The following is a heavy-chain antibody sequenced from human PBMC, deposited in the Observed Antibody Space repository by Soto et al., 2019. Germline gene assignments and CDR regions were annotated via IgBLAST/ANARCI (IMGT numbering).Heavy chain of an antibody. J-gene: IGHJ6*02. CDR1: GDSVSSNSAA. Sequence: SQTLSLTCAISGDSVSSNSAAWNWIRQSPSRGLEWLGRTYYRSKWYNDYAVSVKSRITINPDTSKNQFSLQLNSVTPEDTAVYYCARGSGMVRGVIGYYYYGMDVWCQGTTV. D-gene: IGHD3-10*01. CDR2: TYYRSKWYN. V-gene: IGHV6-1*01. CDR3: ARGSGMVRGVIGYYYYGMDV.